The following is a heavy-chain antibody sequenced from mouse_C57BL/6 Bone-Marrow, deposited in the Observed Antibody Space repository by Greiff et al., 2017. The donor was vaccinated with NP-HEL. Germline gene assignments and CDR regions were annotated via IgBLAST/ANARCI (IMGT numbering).Heavy chain of an antibody. CDR3: ARGRWFLDY. Sequence: VQLQQSGPGLVKPSQSLSLTCSVTGYSITSGYYWNWIRQFPGNKLEWMGYISYDGSNNYNPSLKNRISITRDTSKNQFFLKLNSVTTEDTATYYCARGRWFLDYWGQGTTLTVSS. D-gene: IGHD2-3*01. V-gene: IGHV3-6*01. CDR1: GYSITSGYY. CDR2: ISYDGSN. J-gene: IGHJ2*01.